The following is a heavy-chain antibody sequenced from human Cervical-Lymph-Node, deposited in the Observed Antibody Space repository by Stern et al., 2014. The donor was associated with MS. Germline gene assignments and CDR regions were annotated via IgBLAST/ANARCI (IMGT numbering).Heavy chain of an antibody. Sequence: QVTLKESGPTLVKPTQTLTLTCTFSGFSLSTSGVGVGWIRQPPGKALEWLALIYWDDDKRYSPSLKSRLTITKDTSKNQVVLTMTNMDPVDTATYYCAHRPPQWLVPLPFDYWGQGTLVTVSS. D-gene: IGHD6-19*01. V-gene: IGHV2-5*02. CDR1: GFSLSTSGVG. CDR3: AHRPPQWLVPLPFDY. CDR2: IYWDDDK. J-gene: IGHJ4*02.